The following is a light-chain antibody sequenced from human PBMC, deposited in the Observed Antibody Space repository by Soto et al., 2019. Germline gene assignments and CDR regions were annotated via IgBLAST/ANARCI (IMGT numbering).Light chain of an antibody. CDR3: TSWTTSTTMI. CDR2: DVN. J-gene: IGLJ2*01. V-gene: IGLV2-14*03. CDR1: SSDIGAYF. Sequence: QSALTQPASVSGSPGQSITISCTGTSSDIGAYFVSWYQQHPGKAPKLMLYDVNIRPSGVSNRFSGSKSGNMASLTISGLQAEDEADYYCTSWTTSTTMIFGGGTQLTVL.